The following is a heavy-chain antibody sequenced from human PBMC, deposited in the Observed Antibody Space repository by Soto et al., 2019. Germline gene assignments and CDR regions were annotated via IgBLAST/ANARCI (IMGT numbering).Heavy chain of an antibody. J-gene: IGHJ4*02. V-gene: IGHV4-39*01. CDR1: GGSISSSSYY. D-gene: IGHD3-16*02. Sequence: SETLSLTCSVSGGSISSSSYYWGWIRQPPGKGLEWIGNIYYIGNTYYNPSLESRVTISVDTSSNQFSLKLTSVTAADTAVYYCARFSRLVISRGFDYWGQGTLLTVSS. CDR2: IYYIGNT. CDR3: ARFSRLVISRGFDY.